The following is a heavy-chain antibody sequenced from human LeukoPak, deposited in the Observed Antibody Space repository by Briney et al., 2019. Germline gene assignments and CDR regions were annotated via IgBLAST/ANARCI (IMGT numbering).Heavy chain of an antibody. Sequence: GGSLRLSCAASGFTFSSYSMNWVRQAPGKGLEWVSYIGSSTSNIYYADSVRGRFTISRDNAKGSLYLQMDSLRAEDTAVYYCARATRYYGMDVWGQGTTVTVSS. CDR2: IGSSTSNI. CDR3: ARATRYYGMDV. J-gene: IGHJ6*02. V-gene: IGHV3-48*01. CDR1: GFTFSSYS.